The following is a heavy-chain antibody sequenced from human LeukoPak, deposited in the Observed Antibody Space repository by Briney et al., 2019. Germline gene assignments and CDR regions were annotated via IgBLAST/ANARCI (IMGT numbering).Heavy chain of an antibody. Sequence: TSETLSLTCTVSGDSISSYYWTWIRQPAGKGLEWIGRMHTSGSINYNPSLESRVTISVDTSKNQFALKLSSVTAADTAVYYCASGTTPPASDYWGQGTLVTVSS. CDR3: ASGTTPPASDY. CDR2: MHTSGSI. V-gene: IGHV4-4*07. J-gene: IGHJ4*02. CDR1: GDSISSYY. D-gene: IGHD1-14*01.